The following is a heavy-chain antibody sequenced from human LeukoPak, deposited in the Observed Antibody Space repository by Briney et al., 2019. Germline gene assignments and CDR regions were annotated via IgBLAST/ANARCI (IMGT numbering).Heavy chain of an antibody. J-gene: IGHJ4*02. CDR1: GGSFSGYY. V-gene: IGHV4-34*01. Sequence: PSETLSLTCAVYGGSFSGYYWSWIRQPPGKGLEWIGEINHSGSTNYNPSLRSRVTILVDTSKNQFSLKLSSVTAADTAVYYCARVRYCSGGSCYGLTDYWGQGTLVTVSS. D-gene: IGHD2-15*01. CDR2: INHSGST. CDR3: ARVRYCSGGSCYGLTDY.